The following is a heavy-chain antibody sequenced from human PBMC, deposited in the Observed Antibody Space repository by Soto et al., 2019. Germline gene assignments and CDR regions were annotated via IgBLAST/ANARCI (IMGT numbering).Heavy chain of an antibody. J-gene: IGHJ6*03. D-gene: IGHD3-10*01. Sequence: SETLSLTCAVSGGSISSSNWWSWVRQPPGKGLEWIGEIYHSGSTNYNPSLKSRVTISVDTSKNQFSLKLSSVTAADTAVYYCASRGYYYYMDVWGKGTTVTVSS. CDR1: GGSISSSNW. CDR3: ASRGYYYYMDV. V-gene: IGHV4-4*02. CDR2: IYHSGST.